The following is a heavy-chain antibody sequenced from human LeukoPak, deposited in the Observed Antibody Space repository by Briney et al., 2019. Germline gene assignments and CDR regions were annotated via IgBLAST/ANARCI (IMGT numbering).Heavy chain of an antibody. CDR1: GFTFSSYS. CDR2: ISSSSSYI. CDR3: ASDMYSSPAPEMDV. J-gene: IGHJ6*04. Sequence: KPGGSLRLSCAASGFTFSSYSMNWVRQAPGKGLEWVSSISSSSSYIYYADSVRGRFTISRDNAKNSLYLQMNSLRAEDTAVYYCASDMYSSPAPEMDVWGKGTTVTVSS. D-gene: IGHD6-13*01. V-gene: IGHV3-21*01.